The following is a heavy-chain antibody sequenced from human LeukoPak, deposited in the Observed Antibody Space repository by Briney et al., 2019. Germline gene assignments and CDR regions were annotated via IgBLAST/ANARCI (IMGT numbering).Heavy chain of an antibody. CDR1: GFTFSSYE. J-gene: IGHJ4*02. Sequence: QTGGSLRLSCAASGFTFSSYEMNWVRQAPGKGLEWVSYISSSGSTIYYADSVKGRFTISRDNSKNTLYLQMNSLRAEDTAVYYCAKDPTLYPVRYSGYGTFDYWGQGTLVTVSS. CDR3: AKDPTLYPVRYSGYGTFDY. D-gene: IGHD5-12*01. V-gene: IGHV3-48*03. CDR2: ISSSGSTI.